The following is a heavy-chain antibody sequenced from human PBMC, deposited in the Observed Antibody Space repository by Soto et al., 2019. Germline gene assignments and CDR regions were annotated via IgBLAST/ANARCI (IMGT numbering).Heavy chain of an antibody. D-gene: IGHD3-22*01. CDR3: ARDDGTYYYDSSGSSLFDY. V-gene: IGHV4-30-4*01. J-gene: IGHJ4*02. Sequence: SETLSVTCTVSGGSISSGDYYWSWIRQPPGKGLEWIGYIYYSGSTYYNPSLKSRVTISVDTSKNQFSLKLSSATAADTAVYYCARDDGTYYYDSSGSSLFDYWGQGTLVTVSS. CDR1: GGSISSGDYY. CDR2: IYYSGST.